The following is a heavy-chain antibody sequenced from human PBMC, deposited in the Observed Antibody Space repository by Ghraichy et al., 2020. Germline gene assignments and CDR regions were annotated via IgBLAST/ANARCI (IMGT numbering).Heavy chain of an antibody. V-gene: IGHV4-59*11. J-gene: IGHJ5*02. CDR3: ARLTQVPRARGWIDP. Sequence: SETLSLTCTVSGGSISSHYWSWIRQTPGKGLEWIGDVYYSGSANYNPSLKSRVTISIDTSKSQFSLKLNSVTPADTAVYYCARLTQVPRARGWIDPWGQGTLVTVSS. CDR1: GGSISSHY. CDR2: VYYSGSA.